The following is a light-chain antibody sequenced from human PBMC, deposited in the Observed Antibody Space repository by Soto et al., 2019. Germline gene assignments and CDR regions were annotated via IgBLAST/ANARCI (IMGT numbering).Light chain of an antibody. J-gene: IGLJ2*01. Sequence: QSVLTQPASVSGSPGQSITISCTGTSSGVGTYNLVSWYQQDPGKAPKLMIYEVDKRASGVSDRFSGSKSGHTASLTISGLQAEDEADYYCCSYASSSTLIFGGGTKLTVL. V-gene: IGLV2-23*02. CDR2: EVD. CDR3: CSYASSSTLI. CDR1: SSGVGTYNL.